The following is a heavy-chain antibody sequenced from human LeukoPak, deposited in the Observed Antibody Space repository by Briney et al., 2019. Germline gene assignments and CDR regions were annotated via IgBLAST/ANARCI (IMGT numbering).Heavy chain of an antibody. J-gene: IGHJ4*02. CDR2: IYYSGST. CDR3: ARIGRGLHPLRVYYFDY. V-gene: IGHV4-39*01. D-gene: IGHD4-17*01. Sequence: SETLSLTCTVSGGSISSSRDYWAWIRQPPGKGLEWIANIYYSGSTYYSPSLKSRVTISVDTSKNQFSLKLSSVTAADTAVYYCARIGRGLHPLRVYYFDYWGQGTLVTVSS. CDR1: GGSISSSRDY.